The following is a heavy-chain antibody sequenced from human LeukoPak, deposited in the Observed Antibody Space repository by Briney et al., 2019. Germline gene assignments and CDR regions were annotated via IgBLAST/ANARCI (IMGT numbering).Heavy chain of an antibody. CDR2: INTNTGNP. V-gene: IGHV7-4-1*02. CDR3: ARTYYDFWSGSLFNYYYYMDV. Sequence: ASVKVSCKASGYTFTSYAMNWVRQTPGQGLEWMGWINTNTGNPTYAQGFTGRLVFSSDTSVSTAYLQISSLKAEDTAVYYCARTYYDFWSGSLFNYYYYMDVWGKGTTVTVSS. J-gene: IGHJ6*03. D-gene: IGHD3-3*01. CDR1: GYTFTSYA.